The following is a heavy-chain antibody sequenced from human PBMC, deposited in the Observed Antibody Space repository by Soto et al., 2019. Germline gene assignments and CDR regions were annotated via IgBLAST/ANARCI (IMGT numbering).Heavy chain of an antibody. V-gene: IGHV4-38-2*02. CDR2: IYHSGST. J-gene: IGHJ5*02. CDR1: AYSISNGYY. CDR3: ARLLGSSGWTGGDWFDP. D-gene: IGHD6-19*01. Sequence: PSETLSLTCTVSAYSISNGYYWGWIRQPPGKGLEWIGTIYHSGSTYYNPSLQSRVTISVDTSKNQFSLKLSSVTAADTAVYYCARLLGSSGWTGGDWFDPWGQGTLVTVSS.